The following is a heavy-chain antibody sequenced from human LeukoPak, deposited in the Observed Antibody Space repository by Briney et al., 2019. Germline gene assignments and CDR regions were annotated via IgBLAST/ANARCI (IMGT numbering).Heavy chain of an antibody. Sequence: GGSLRLSCAASGFTFSSYAMSWVRQAPGKGLEWVSAISGNGGSTYYADSVKGRFTISRDNSKNTLYLQMNSLRAEDTAVYYCAKDELIAVAGTFFQSYDYWGQGTLVTVSS. V-gene: IGHV3-23*01. D-gene: IGHD6-19*01. CDR2: ISGNGGST. J-gene: IGHJ4*02. CDR1: GFTFSSYA. CDR3: AKDELIAVAGTFFQSYDY.